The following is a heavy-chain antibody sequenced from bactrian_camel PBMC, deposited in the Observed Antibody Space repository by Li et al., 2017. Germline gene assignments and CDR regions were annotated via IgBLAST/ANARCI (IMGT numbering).Heavy chain of an antibody. V-gene: IGHV3S25*01. Sequence: QLVESGGGLVQPGGSLRLSCTASGFTFSNYVMDWVRQAPGKGLEWASGINRAGDMTDYADSVKGRFTISRDNGKNTVYLQMNALKPEDTAVYYCVDDLDYTLGGQGTQVTVS. D-gene: IGHD5*01. J-gene: IGHJ4*01. CDR1: GFTFSNYV. CDR2: INRAGDMT.